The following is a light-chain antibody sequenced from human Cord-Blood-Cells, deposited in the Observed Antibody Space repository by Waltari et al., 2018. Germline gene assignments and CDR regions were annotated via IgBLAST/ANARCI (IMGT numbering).Light chain of an antibody. J-gene: IGLJ1*01. CDR2: EVS. V-gene: IGLV2-14*01. Sequence: QSALTQPASVSGSPGQSITISCTGTSSDVGGYNYVSWYQQHPGKAPKPMIYEVSNRPSGVSNRCSGSKAGNTASLTISGLQAEDEADYYCSSYTSSSTYVFGTGTKVTVL. CDR3: SSYTSSSTYV. CDR1: SSDVGGYNY.